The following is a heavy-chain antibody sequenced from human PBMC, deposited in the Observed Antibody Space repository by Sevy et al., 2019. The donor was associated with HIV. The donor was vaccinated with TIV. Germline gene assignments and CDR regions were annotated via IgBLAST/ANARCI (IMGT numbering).Heavy chain of an antibody. J-gene: IGHJ6*02. CDR2: IGTAGDT. CDR1: GFTFSSYD. Sequence: GGSLRLSCAASGFTFSSYDMHWVRQATGKGLEWVSAIGTAGDTYYPGSVKGRFTISRENAKNSLYLQMNSLRAGDTAVYYCARAWFGEGYYYGMDVWDQGTTVTVSS. CDR3: ARAWFGEGYYYGMDV. D-gene: IGHD3-10*01. V-gene: IGHV3-13*01.